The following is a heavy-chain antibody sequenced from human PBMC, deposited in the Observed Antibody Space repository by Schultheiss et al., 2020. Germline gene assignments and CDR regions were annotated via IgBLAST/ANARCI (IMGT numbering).Heavy chain of an antibody. V-gene: IGHV4-31*03. CDR2: IFHSGNT. J-gene: IGHJ5*02. CDR3: ASASNDIVTGYSKGWFDP. D-gene: IGHD3-9*01. CDR1: GGSVSSGGYY. Sequence: LRLSCTVSGGSVSSGGYYWSWIRQHPGKGLEWIAYIFHSGNTYYNPSLKSRVNISVDTSKNQFSLKLSSVTAADTAVYYCASASNDIVTGYSKGWFDPWGQGTLVTVSS.